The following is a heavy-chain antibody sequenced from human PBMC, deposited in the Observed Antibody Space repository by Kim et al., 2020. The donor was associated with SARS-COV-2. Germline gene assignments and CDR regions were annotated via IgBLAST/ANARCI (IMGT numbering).Heavy chain of an antibody. D-gene: IGHD1-1*01. Sequence: ASAKVSCKASGYTFTSYTLHWVRQAPGQGLEWMGWINVGYGNTIYLQKFQGRVTITRDTSASTAYMELSSLRSEDTAVYYCASDGTSQNGGYYFVFWGQGALITVSS. V-gene: IGHV1-3*01. J-gene: IGHJ4*02. CDR3: ASDGTSQNGGYYFVF. CDR1: GYTFTSYT. CDR2: INVGYGNT.